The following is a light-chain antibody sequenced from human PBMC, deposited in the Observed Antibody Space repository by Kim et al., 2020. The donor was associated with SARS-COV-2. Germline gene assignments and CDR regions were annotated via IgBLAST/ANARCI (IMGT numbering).Light chain of an antibody. V-gene: IGLV3-1*01. CDR2: QDS. CDR1: KLGDKY. CDR3: QAWDSSTVV. J-gene: IGLJ2*01. Sequence: SYELTQPPSVSVSPGQTASITCSGDKLGDKYACWDQQKTGQSPVLVIYQDSKRPSGIPERFSGSNSGNTATLTISGTQAMDEADYYCQAWDSSTVVFGGGTQLTVL.